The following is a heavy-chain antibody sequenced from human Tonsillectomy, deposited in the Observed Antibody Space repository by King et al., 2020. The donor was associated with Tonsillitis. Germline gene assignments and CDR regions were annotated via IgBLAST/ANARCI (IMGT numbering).Heavy chain of an antibody. Sequence: VQLVESGGGLVQPGGSLRLSCAASGFTFSTYWMGWVRQAPGKGLEWVANINQDGSVKQYVDSVGGRFAISRDNAKSSVYLQVNSLRGEDTAVYYCARDSAGSLEYWGQGTLVTVSS. CDR3: ARDSAGSLEY. CDR1: GFTFSTYW. J-gene: IGHJ4*02. D-gene: IGHD4/OR15-4a*01. CDR2: INQDGSVK. V-gene: IGHV3-7*01.